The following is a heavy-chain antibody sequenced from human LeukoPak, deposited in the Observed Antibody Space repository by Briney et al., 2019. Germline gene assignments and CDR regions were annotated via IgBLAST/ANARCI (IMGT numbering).Heavy chain of an antibody. CDR1: GASISSYY. V-gene: IGHV4-59*01. CDR3: ARGHDILTGVTPI. J-gene: IGHJ3*02. Sequence: PSETLSLTCTVSGASISSYYWSWIRHPPGKGLEWFGYIYYSGSTNYNPSLKSRVTISVDTSKNQFSLKLSSVTAADTAVYYCARGHDILTGVTPIWGQGTMVTVSS. D-gene: IGHD3-9*01. CDR2: IYYSGST.